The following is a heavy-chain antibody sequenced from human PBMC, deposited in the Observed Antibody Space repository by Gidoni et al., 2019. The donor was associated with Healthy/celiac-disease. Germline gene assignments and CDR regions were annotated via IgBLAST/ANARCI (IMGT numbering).Heavy chain of an antibody. Sequence: QVQLQQWGAGLLQPSEPLSLTCAVYGGSFSGYYWSWIRQPPGKGLEWIGEINHSGSTNYNPSLKSRVTISVDTSKNQFSLKLSSVTAADTAVYYCARVWGAAAGKTYYYYGMDVWGQGTTVTVSS. J-gene: IGHJ6*02. CDR2: INHSGST. CDR1: GGSFSGYY. CDR3: ARVWGAAAGKTYYYYGMDV. V-gene: IGHV4-34*01. D-gene: IGHD6-13*01.